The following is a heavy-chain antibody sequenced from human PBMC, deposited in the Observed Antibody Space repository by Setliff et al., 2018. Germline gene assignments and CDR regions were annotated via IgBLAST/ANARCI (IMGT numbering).Heavy chain of an antibody. J-gene: IGHJ4*02. Sequence: ASVKVSCKASGYTFTSYAMNWVRQAPGQGLEWMGWINTNTGNPTYAQGFTGRFVFSLDTSVSTAYLQISSLKAEDIAVYYCARAWYYNFWSGSQSEYWGQGTLVTVSS. CDR3: ARAWYYNFWSGSQSEY. CDR2: INTNTGNP. D-gene: IGHD3-3*01. CDR1: GYTFTSYA. V-gene: IGHV7-4-1*02.